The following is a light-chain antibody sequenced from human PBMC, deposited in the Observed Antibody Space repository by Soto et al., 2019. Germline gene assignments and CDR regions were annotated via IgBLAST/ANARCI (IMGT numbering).Light chain of an antibody. Sequence: DIQMTQSPSSVSASVGDRVTITCRASQAINSYLAWYQQKPGKAPNLLIYTTSSLQSGVPSRFSGSGSGTYFTLTISNLEPEDFATYYCQQSNRFPLTFGGGTKVEIK. V-gene: IGKV1-12*01. CDR3: QQSNRFPLT. CDR1: QAINSY. J-gene: IGKJ4*01. CDR2: TTS.